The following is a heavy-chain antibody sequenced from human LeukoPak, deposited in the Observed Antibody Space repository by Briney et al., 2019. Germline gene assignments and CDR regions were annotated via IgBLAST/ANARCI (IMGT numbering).Heavy chain of an antibody. CDR3: AKDRDYGDYVYFDI. D-gene: IGHD4-17*01. V-gene: IGHV3-30*18. Sequence: PGGSLRLSCAASGFAFSSYGMHWVRQAPGEGLEGVAVISYYGSNKYYADSVKGRFTISRDNSKNTLYLQMNSLRAEDTAVYYCAKDRDYGDYVYFDIWGRGTLVTVSS. J-gene: IGHJ2*01. CDR1: GFAFSSYG. CDR2: ISYYGSNK.